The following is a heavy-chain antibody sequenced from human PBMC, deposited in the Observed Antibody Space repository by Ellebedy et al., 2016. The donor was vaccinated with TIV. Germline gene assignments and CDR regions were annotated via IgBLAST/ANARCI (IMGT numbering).Heavy chain of an antibody. J-gene: IGHJ6*02. CDR3: ARGLCFPEWXL. CDR2: FGAYNGHT. Sequence: AASVKVSCKASGYSXXRHAXXSVRXXPGHXXXCLGCFGAYNGHTNYAQKFQGRVTMTTDTSTSTVYMDLRSLRSDDTAVYYCARGLCFPEWXLWGQGTTVTVSS. CDR1: GYSXXRHA. V-gene: IGHV1-18*01. D-gene: IGHD3-10*01.